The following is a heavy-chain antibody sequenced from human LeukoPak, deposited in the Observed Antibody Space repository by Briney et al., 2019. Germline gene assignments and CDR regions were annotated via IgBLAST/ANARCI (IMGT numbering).Heavy chain of an antibody. CDR1: AFTFSKYA. CDR3: AEERGAYGSTTLDY. CDR2: ISYSGEDT. Sequence: GGSLSLSCAASAFTFSKYALSGVRQAPGRGLEWVSAISYSGEDTYYRDSVMGRVTIPRDNSKNTIYLQMNSLRSEDTARYYSAEERGAYGSTTLDYWGQGTLVTVSS. D-gene: IGHD2-15*01. V-gene: IGHV3-23*01. J-gene: IGHJ4*02.